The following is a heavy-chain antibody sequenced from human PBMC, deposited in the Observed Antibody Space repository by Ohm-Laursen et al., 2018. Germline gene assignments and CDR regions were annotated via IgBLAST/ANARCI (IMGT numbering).Heavy chain of an antibody. V-gene: IGHV3-30*03. CDR3: ARDIECSFDY. CDR2: ISYDGKKQ. CDR1: GFTFSSYG. Sequence: SSLRLSCAASGFTFSSYGMNWVRQAPGKGLEWVAVISYDGKKQYYGDSVKGRFTISRDNAKNSLYLQMNSLSAEDTAVYYCARDIECSFDYWGQGTLVTVSS. D-gene: IGHD1-26*01. J-gene: IGHJ4*02.